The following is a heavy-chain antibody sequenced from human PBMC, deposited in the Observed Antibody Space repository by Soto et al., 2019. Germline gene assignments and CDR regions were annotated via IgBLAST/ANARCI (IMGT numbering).Heavy chain of an antibody. J-gene: IGHJ6*02. CDR1: GGSISSSSYY. CDR3: ARRGTIFGVVISPDV. V-gene: IGHV4-39*01. D-gene: IGHD3-3*01. Sequence: SETLSLTCTVSGGSISSSSYYWGWIRQPPGKGLEWIGSIYYSGSTYYNPSLKSRVTISVDTSKNQFSLKLSSVTAADTAVYYCARRGTIFGVVISPDVWGQGTTVTVSS. CDR2: IYYSGST.